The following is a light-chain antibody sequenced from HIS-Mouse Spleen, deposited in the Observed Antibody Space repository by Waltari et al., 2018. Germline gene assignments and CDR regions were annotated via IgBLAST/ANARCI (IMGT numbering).Light chain of an antibody. CDR3: QQCYSTPFT. CDR1: PSVLYSSNNKNY. V-gene: IGKV4-1*01. Sequence: DIVMIQSPDSLAVSLGERATIHCKSSPSVLYSSNNKNYLAWYQQKPVQPPKLLIYWASTRESGVPDRFSGSGSGTDFTLTISSLQAEDVAVYYCQQCYSTPFTFGPGTKVDIK. CDR2: WAS. J-gene: IGKJ3*01.